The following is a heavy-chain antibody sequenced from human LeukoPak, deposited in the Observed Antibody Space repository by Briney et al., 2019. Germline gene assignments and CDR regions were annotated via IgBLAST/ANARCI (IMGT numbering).Heavy chain of an antibody. V-gene: IGHV4-34*01. Sequence: SETLSLTCAVYGGSFSGYYWSWIRQPPGKGLEWIGEINHSGSTNYNPSLKSRVTISVDTSKNQFSLKLSSVTAADTAVYYCARGINDYVWGRQTDWGQGTLVTVSS. CDR1: GGSFSGYY. CDR3: ARGINDYVWGRQTD. J-gene: IGHJ4*02. CDR2: INHSGST. D-gene: IGHD3-16*01.